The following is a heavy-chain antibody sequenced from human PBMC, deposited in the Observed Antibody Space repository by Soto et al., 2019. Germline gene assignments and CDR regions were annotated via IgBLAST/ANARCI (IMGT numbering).Heavy chain of an antibody. CDR3: ASSPPAMVAPSI. J-gene: IGHJ4*02. D-gene: IGHD5-18*01. V-gene: IGHV4-59*02. Sequence: SETLSLTCTVSGGSVSSYSWTWVRQPPGKGLEWIGYSYYSGSTHYNPSLKGRVTISLDTSKSQFSLKLTSVTAADTAMYFWASSPPAMVAPSIWGQGTRVTVSS. CDR2: SYYSGST. CDR1: GGSVSSYS.